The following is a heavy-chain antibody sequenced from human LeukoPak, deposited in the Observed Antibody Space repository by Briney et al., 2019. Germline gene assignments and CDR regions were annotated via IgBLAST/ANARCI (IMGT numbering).Heavy chain of an antibody. J-gene: IGHJ4*02. CDR1: GFTFSSYA. D-gene: IGHD5-18*01. Sequence: QTGGSPRLSCSASGFTFSSYAMHWVRQAPGKGLEYVSAISSNGGSTYYADSVKGRFTISRDNSKNTLYLQMSSLRAEDTAVYYCVKSVFGYSYGYGDYWGQGTLSPSPQ. CDR2: ISSNGGST. CDR3: VKSVFGYSYGYGDY. V-gene: IGHV3-64D*06.